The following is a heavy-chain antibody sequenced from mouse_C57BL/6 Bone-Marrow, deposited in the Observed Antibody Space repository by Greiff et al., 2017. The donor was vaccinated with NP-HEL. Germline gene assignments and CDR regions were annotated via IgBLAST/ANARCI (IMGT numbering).Heavy chain of an antibody. Sequence: SGAELVRPGTSVKVSCKASGYAFTNYLIEWVKQRPGQGLEWIGVINPGSGGTNYNEKFKGKATLTADKSSSTAYMQLSSLTSEDSAVYFCARLVTTDWYFDVWGTGTTVTVSS. J-gene: IGHJ1*03. CDR2: INPGSGGT. CDR3: ARLVTTDWYFDV. V-gene: IGHV1-54*01. CDR1: GYAFTNYL. D-gene: IGHD2-2*01.